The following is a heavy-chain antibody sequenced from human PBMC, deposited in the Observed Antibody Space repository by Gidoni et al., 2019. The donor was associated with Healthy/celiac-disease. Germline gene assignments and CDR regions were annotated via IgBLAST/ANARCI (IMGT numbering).Heavy chain of an antibody. CDR3: AKGAAIVVVYYYGMDV. Sequence: EVQLLESGGGLVQPGGSLRLSCSASGFTFTIYAMSWVRQAPGKGLEWVSAISGSGGSTYYADSVKGRFTISRDNSKNTLYLQMNSLRAEDTAVYYCAKGAAIVVVYYYGMDVWGQGTTVTVSS. CDR1: GFTFTIYA. J-gene: IGHJ6*02. CDR2: ISGSGGST. V-gene: IGHV3-23*01. D-gene: IGHD2-15*01.